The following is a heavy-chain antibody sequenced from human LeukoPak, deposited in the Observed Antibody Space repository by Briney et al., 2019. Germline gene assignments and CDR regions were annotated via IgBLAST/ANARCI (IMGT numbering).Heavy chain of an antibody. Sequence: PSQTLSLTCTVSGGSISSYYWSWIRQPPGKGLEWIGYIYYSGSTNYNPSLKSRVTISVDTSKNQFSLKLSSVTAADTAVYYCARVPGAFDIWGQGTMVTVSS. J-gene: IGHJ3*02. V-gene: IGHV4-59*01. CDR3: ARVPGAFDI. D-gene: IGHD1-14*01. CDR1: GGSISSYY. CDR2: IYYSGST.